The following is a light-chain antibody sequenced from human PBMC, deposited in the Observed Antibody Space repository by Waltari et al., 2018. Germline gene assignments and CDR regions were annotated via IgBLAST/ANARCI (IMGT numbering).Light chain of an antibody. Sequence: QSFLTQPPSASGTPGQRITISCSGTSSNIGSSYVNWYQQLPGTAPKLVIYNNNQRPSGVPDRFSGSKYGTSASLAISGLQSEDEADYYCAGWDGTLNGYVFGAATKVTVL. CDR2: NNN. CDR1: SSNIGSSY. V-gene: IGLV1-44*01. J-gene: IGLJ1*01. CDR3: AGWDGTLNGYV.